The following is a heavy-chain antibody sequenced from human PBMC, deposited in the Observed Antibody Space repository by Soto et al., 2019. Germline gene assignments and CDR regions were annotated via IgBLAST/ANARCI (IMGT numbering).Heavy chain of an antibody. V-gene: IGHV4-39*01. J-gene: IGHJ4*02. CDR1: GASIGTTNYY. D-gene: IGHD1-26*01. CDR3: ARHVVPLYSGGLIRGGYFHH. CDR2: KYYSGGT. Sequence: SETLSLTCTVSGASIGTTNYYWAWIRQPPGKGLEFIGSKYYSGGTYSNPSLKSRVTISVDTTKNQFSLKLTSVTAADTAVYSCARHVVPLYSGGLIRGGYFHHWGQGALVTVSS.